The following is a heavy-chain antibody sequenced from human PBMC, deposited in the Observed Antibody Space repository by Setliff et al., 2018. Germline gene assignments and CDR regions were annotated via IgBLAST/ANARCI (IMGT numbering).Heavy chain of an antibody. V-gene: IGHV1-46*03. D-gene: IGHD3-3*01. CDR1: GYTLSKYY. J-gene: IGHJ3*02. CDR3: ARDRFYNSWSGTSITAPHDAFDI. Sequence: GASVKVSCKASGYTLSKYYMHWVRQAPGQGLEWMGIINPSGGLTKYAQKFQGRVTMTSDTSTNTVYSEVSSLRSEDTAVYFCARDRFYNSWSGTSITAPHDAFDIWGQGTMVTVSS. CDR2: INPSGGLT.